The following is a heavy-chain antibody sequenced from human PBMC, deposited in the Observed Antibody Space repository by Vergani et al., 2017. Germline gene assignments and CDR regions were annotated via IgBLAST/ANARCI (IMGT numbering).Heavy chain of an antibody. Sequence: EVQLVESGGGLVKPGGSLRLSCAASGFTFSSYSMNWVRQAPGKGLEWVSSISSSSSYIYYADSVKGRFTISRDNAKNSLYLQMNSLRDEDTAVYYCALLYSSGWYYPSPFDLWGRGTLVTVSS. CDR3: ALLYSSGWYYPSPFDL. CDR2: ISSSSSYI. J-gene: IGHJ2*01. CDR1: GFTFSSYS. V-gene: IGHV3-21*01. D-gene: IGHD6-19*01.